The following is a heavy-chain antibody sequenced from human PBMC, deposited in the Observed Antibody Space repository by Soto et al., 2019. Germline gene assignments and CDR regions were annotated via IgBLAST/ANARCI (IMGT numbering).Heavy chain of an antibody. CDR1: GGSISSYD. CDR3: ARDLIGYCSGGGCYSEAFDI. D-gene: IGHD2-15*01. CDR2: IYYSGST. Sequence: SETLSLTCPVSGGSISSYDWSWIRQPPGKGLEWIGYIYYSGSTNYNPSLKSRVTISVDTSKNQFSLKLSSVTAADTAVYYCARDLIGYCSGGGCYSEAFDIWGQGTMVTVSS. J-gene: IGHJ3*02. V-gene: IGHV4-59*01.